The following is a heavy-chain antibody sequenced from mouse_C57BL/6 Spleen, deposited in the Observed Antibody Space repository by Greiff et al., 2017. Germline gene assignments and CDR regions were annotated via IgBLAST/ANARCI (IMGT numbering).Heavy chain of an antibody. CDR3: ARFGGLRQGPYYFDY. CDR1: GYSFTDYN. V-gene: IGHV1-39*01. CDR2: INPNYGTT. J-gene: IGHJ2*01. Sequence: EVKLMESGPELVKPGASVKISCKASGYSFTDYNMNWVKQSHGKSLEWIGVINPNYGTTSYNQKFKGKATLTVDQSSSTAYMQLHSLTSEDSAVYYCARFGGLRQGPYYFDYWGQGTTLTVSS. D-gene: IGHD2-4*01.